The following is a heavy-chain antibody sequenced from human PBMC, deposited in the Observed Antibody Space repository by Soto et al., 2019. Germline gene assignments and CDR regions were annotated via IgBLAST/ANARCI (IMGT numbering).Heavy chain of an antibody. CDR1: GGTFSSYA. D-gene: IGHD2-15*01. V-gene: IGHV1-69*01. Sequence: QVQLVQSGAEVKKPGSSVKVSCKASGGTFSSYAISWVRQAPGQGLEWMGGIIPIFGTANYAQKFQGRVTITADETTSTAYMSLRSLRSEDTAVYYCARDRILGYCSGGSCYSDYWGQGTLVTVSS. CDR2: IIPIFGTA. J-gene: IGHJ4*02. CDR3: ARDRILGYCSGGSCYSDY.